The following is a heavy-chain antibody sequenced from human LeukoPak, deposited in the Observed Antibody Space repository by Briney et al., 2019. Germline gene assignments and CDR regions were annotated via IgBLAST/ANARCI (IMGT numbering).Heavy chain of an antibody. J-gene: IGHJ4*02. Sequence: SETLSLTCTVSGGSISSSSYYWGWIRQPPGKGLEWIGYYSGSSNYNPSLKSRVIISVDTSKNQFSLKLSPVIAADTAVYYCARVGVDYSGNIIKYYFDYWGQGTLVTVSS. CDR2: YSGSS. D-gene: IGHD4-23*01. CDR3: ARVGVDYSGNIIKYYFDY. V-gene: IGHV4-39*07. CDR1: GGSISSSSYY.